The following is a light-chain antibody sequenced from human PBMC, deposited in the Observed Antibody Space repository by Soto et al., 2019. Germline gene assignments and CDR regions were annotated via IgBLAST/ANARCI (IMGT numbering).Light chain of an antibody. J-gene: IGKJ3*01. Sequence: DIQMTQSPSSLSASVGDRVTITCQASQDISNYLNWYQQKPGKAPKLLIYDASNLETGVPSRFSGGGSGTDFTFTISSLQAEDMATYYCQQYDNLLFTFGPGTKVDIK. CDR3: QQYDNLLFT. V-gene: IGKV1-33*01. CDR2: DAS. CDR1: QDISNY.